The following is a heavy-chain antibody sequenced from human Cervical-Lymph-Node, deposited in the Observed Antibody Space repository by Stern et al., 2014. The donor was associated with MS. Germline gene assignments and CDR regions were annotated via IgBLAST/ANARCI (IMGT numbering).Heavy chain of an antibody. CDR2: INPATGAT. CDR1: GYSFTDYY. D-gene: IGHD4-11*01. CDR3: ARDLADYRYYFDS. V-gene: IGHV1-2*02. Sequence: QVQLVQSGTDVKKPGASAKVSCEASGYSFTDYYIHWVRQAPGQGLEWMGLINPATGATTYAQKFEGRVTMTRDTSITTAYMELSRLSSDDTAVYYCARDLADYRYYFDSWGPGTLVTVSS. J-gene: IGHJ4*02.